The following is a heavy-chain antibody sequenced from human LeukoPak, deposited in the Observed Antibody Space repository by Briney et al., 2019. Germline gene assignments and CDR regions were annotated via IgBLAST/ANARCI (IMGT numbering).Heavy chain of an antibody. J-gene: IGHJ6*03. Sequence: GGSLRLSCAASGFTFSSYWISWVRQAPGKGLEWVANIKQDGSEKYYVDSVKGRFTISRDNTKNSLYLQMNSLRVEDTAVYYCARNYYGSVGLYFRSYYYMDVWGTGTTVTVSS. D-gene: IGHD3-16*01. CDR2: IKQDGSEK. CDR1: GFTFSSYW. V-gene: IGHV3-7*01. CDR3: ARNYYGSVGLYFRSYYYMDV.